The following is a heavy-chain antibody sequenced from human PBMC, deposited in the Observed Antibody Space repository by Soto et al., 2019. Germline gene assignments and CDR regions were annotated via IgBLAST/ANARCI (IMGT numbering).Heavy chain of an antibody. J-gene: IGHJ5*02. CDR3: ARDREISRVFDP. CDR2: IYYSGST. D-gene: IGHD3-3*01. Sequence: SETLSLTCTVSGGSISSGGYYWSWIRQHPGKGLEWIGYIYYSGSTYYNPSLKSRVTISVDTSKNQFSLKLSSVTAADTAVYYCARDREISRVFDPWGQGTLVTVSS. CDR1: GGSISSGGYY. V-gene: IGHV4-31*03.